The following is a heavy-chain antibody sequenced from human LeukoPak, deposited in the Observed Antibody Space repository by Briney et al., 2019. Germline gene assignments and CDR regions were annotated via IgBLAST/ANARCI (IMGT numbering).Heavy chain of an antibody. Sequence: ASVKVSCKASGYTFTSYGISWVRQAPGQGLEWMGWISAYNGNTNYAQKLQGRVTMTTDTSTSTAYMELRSLRSDDTAVYYCARDMEFIAVAGTDYWGQGTLVTVSS. V-gene: IGHV1-18*01. D-gene: IGHD6-19*01. CDR2: ISAYNGNT. CDR3: ARDMEFIAVAGTDY. J-gene: IGHJ4*02. CDR1: GYTFTSYG.